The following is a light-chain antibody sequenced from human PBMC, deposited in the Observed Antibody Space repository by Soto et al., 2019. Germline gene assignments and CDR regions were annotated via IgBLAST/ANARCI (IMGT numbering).Light chain of an antibody. CDR2: GAS. V-gene: IGKV3-20*01. CDR1: QSVSSSY. J-gene: IGKJ2*01. Sequence: EIVLTQSPGTLSLSPGERATLSCRASQSVSSSYLAWYQQKPGQAPRLLIYGASSRATGIPDRFSGSGSGKAFTLTISRLEPEVFAVYYCQQYGGSPYTLGRGTKLEIK. CDR3: QQYGGSPYT.